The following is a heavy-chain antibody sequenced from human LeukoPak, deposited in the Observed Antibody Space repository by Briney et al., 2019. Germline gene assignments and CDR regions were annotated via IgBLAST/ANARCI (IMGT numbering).Heavy chain of an antibody. CDR1: GFTFSSYA. Sequence: GGSLRLSCAASGFTFSSYAMSWVRQAPGKRLEWVSDINGSGGSTYYADSVKGRFTISRDNSKNTLYLQMNSLRAEDTAVYYCARMYYYGSGSYYTVMKEYYFDYWGQGTLVTVSS. J-gene: IGHJ4*02. CDR2: INGSGGST. CDR3: ARMYYYGSGSYYTVMKEYYFDY. D-gene: IGHD3-10*01. V-gene: IGHV3-23*01.